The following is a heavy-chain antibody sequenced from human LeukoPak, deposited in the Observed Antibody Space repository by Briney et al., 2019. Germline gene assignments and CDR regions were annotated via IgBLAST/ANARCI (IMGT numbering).Heavy chain of an antibody. Sequence: GGSLRLSCAASGFTFSKYAMHWVRQAPGKGLEWVAVISYDATHMTYGDSVKGRFTISRDNSKNTLYLQMNSLRAEDTAVYYCAKDLDIVATITGNWGQGTLVTVSS. D-gene: IGHD5-12*01. CDR1: GFTFSKYA. V-gene: IGHV3-30*04. CDR2: ISYDATHM. J-gene: IGHJ4*02. CDR3: AKDLDIVATITGN.